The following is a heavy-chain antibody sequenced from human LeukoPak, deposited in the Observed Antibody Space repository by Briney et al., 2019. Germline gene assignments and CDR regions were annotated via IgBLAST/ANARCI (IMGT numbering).Heavy chain of an antibody. CDR2: INGDASNT. D-gene: IGHD2-2*01. Sequence: GALRLSCAASGLTFNSYWMHWVRQVAGKGLVWVARINGDASNTTYADSVKGRFTISRDNAKNTLYLQMNSLRVDDTAVYYCARAMPHDNWFDPWGQGSLVTVSS. CDR3: ARAMPHDNWFDP. J-gene: IGHJ5*02. CDR1: GLTFNSYW. V-gene: IGHV3-74*03.